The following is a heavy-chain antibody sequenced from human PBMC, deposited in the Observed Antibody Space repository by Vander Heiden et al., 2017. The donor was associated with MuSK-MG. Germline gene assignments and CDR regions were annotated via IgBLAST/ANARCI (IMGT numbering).Heavy chain of an antibody. D-gene: IGHD6-13*01. CDR2: IYPGDSDT. V-gene: IGHV5-51*03. J-gene: IGHJ4*02. CDR1: GYSFTSYW. CDR3: AKRAVAAAGTNYYFDY. Sequence: EVQLVQSGAEVKKPGESLKTSCKGSGYSFTSYWIGWVRQMPGKGLEWMGIIYPGDSDTRYSPSFQGQVTISADKSISTAYLQWSSLKASDTAMYYCAKRAVAAAGTNYYFDYWGQGTLVTVSS.